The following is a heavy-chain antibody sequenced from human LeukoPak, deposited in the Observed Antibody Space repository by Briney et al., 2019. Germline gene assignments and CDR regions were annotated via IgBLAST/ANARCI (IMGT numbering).Heavy chain of an antibody. CDR1: GYTFTSYG. Sequence: GASVKVSCKASGYTFTSYGISWVRQAPGQGLEWMGWISAYNGNTNYAQKLQGRVTMTTDTSTSTAYMELRSLRSDDTAVYYCAKSSNPYTSGSYYAFFDYWGQGTLVTVSS. V-gene: IGHV1-18*01. J-gene: IGHJ4*02. D-gene: IGHD3-10*01. CDR2: ISAYNGNT. CDR3: AKSSNPYTSGSYYAFFDY.